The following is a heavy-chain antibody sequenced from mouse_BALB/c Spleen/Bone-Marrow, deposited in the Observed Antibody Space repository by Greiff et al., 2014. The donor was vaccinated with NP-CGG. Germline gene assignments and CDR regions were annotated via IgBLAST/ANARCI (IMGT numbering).Heavy chain of an antibody. D-gene: IGHD6-2*01. Sequence: VQLQQSGPELVSPGVSVKISCKASGYTFTDYAIHWVKQSHSKRLEWIGIISTYSGNTNYNQKFKGKATMTVDKSSSTAYMELARLTSEDSAIYYCARDISGGVRSMDYWGQGTSVTVSS. V-gene: IGHV1S137*01. CDR2: ISTYSGNT. CDR3: ARDISGGVRSMDY. CDR1: GYTFTDYA. J-gene: IGHJ4*01.